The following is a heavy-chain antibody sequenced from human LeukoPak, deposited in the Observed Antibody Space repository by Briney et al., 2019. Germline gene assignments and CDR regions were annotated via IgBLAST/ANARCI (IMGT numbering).Heavy chain of an antibody. CDR1: GFTFSDYD. V-gene: IGHV3-48*03. Sequence: GGSLRLTCAASGFTFSDYDMNWFRQTPGKGLEWVSTITKRSRVIHYADSVKGRFTISRDNANDLLFLQMDSLRLDDTALYYCAREDGDYGYDNYFDSWGQGTRVTVPS. CDR2: ITKRSRVI. J-gene: IGHJ5*01. CDR3: AREDGDYGYDNYFDS. D-gene: IGHD4-17*01.